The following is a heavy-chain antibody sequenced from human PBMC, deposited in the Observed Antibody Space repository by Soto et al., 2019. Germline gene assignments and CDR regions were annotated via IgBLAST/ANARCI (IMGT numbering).Heavy chain of an antibody. CDR2: IYYSGRT. CDR3: ARQRTTVATQAYFDH. D-gene: IGHD2-21*02. Sequence: LFLTCIVSCESISSSSYYGGAIRQPPGAGLEWLGSIYYSGRTYYNPSFKSRVTISIDTSNTQFSLKLSSVTDTDTAVYCCARQRTTVATQAYFDHWGQGALVTVSS. J-gene: IGHJ4*02. V-gene: IGHV4-39*01. CDR1: CESISSSSYY.